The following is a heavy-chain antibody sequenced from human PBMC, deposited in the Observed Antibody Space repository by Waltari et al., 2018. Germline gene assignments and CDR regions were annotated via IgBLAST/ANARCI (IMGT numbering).Heavy chain of an antibody. J-gene: IGHJ4*02. Sequence: QVNLVESGGGVVQPGGSLILSCTTSGFTFSNFGMHWVRQAPGKGLEWVALIWFDGSDKFYADSVRGRFTISRDNSARPLYLDMDSLRLDDTAMYYCAKDAFGNTYLDFWGQGTLVTVSS. CDR3: AKDAFGNTYLDF. CDR1: GFTFSNFG. CDR2: IWFDGSDK. V-gene: IGHV3-30*02. D-gene: IGHD2-2*02.